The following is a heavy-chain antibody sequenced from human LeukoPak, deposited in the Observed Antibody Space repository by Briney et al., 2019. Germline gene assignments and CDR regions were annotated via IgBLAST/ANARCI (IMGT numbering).Heavy chain of an antibody. CDR1: GGSFSGYY. CDR2: INHSGST. Sequence: SETLSLTCAVYGGSFSGYYWSWLRQPPGKGLEWIGEINHSGSTNYNPSLKSRVTISVDTSKNQFSLKLSSVTAADTAVYYCARARWLRHIYYFDCWGQGTLVTVSS. J-gene: IGHJ4*02. V-gene: IGHV4-34*01. CDR3: ARARWLRHIYYFDC. D-gene: IGHD5-12*01.